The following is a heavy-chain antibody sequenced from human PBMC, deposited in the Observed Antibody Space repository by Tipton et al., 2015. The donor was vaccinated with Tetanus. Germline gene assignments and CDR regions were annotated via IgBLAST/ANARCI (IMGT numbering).Heavy chain of an antibody. CDR2: ISYDGSNT. J-gene: IGHJ4*02. CDR3: ARAQPKLRWVGECGY. D-gene: IGHD3-10*01. V-gene: IGHV3-30-3*01. CDR1: GFTFSSYA. Sequence: SLRLSCAASGFTFSSYAMHWVRQAPGKGLEWVAVISYDGSNTSYADSVKGRFTISRDNSKNTRYLQMNSLRAEDTAVYYCARAQPKLRWVGECGYWGQGTRVTVSS.